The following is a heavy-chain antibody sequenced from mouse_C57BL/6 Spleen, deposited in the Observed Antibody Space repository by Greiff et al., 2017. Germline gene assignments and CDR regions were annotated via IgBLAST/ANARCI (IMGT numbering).Heavy chain of an antibody. Sequence: QVQLQQSGAELVKPGASVKISCKASGYAFSSYWMNWVKQRPGKGLEWIGQIYPGDGDTNYNGKFKGKATLTADKSSSTAYMQLSSLTSEDAAVYFCARERLRRDAMDYWGQGTSVTVAS. CDR3: ARERLRRDAMDY. CDR2: IYPGDGDT. CDR1: GYAFSSYW. J-gene: IGHJ4*01. V-gene: IGHV1-80*01. D-gene: IGHD2-4*01.